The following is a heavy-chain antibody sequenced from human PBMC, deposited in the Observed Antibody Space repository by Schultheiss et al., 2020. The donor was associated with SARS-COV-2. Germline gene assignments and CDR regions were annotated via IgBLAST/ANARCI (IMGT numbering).Heavy chain of an antibody. V-gene: IGHV1-2*02. CDR3: ASSLTGTYFDY. D-gene: IGHD1/OR15-1a*01. CDR2: INPNSGGT. J-gene: IGHJ4*02. Sequence: ASVKVSCKPSGYTFTAYYMHWVRQAPGQGLEWMGWINPNSGGTNYAQKFQGRVTMTRDTSTSTVYMELSSLRSEDTAVYYCASSLTGTYFDYWGQGTLVTVSS. CDR1: GYTFTAYY.